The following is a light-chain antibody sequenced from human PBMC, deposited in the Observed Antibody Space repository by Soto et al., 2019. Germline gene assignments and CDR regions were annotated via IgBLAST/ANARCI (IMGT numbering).Light chain of an antibody. CDR1: QGVSTW. CDR2: TAS. Sequence: DIQMTQSPSTLSASVGDRVTITCRASQGVSTWLAWYQQKPGKAPNLLIYTASSLQRGVPSRFSGSGSGTDFTLTINGLQPEDFATYYCQQAASFPITFGQGARLEIK. V-gene: IGKV1-12*01. J-gene: IGKJ5*01. CDR3: QQAASFPIT.